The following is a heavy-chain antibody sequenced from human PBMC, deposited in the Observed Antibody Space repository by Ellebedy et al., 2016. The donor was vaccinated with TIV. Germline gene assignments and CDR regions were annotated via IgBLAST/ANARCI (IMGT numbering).Heavy chain of an antibody. CDR2: INPNSGGT. CDR3: ARDDSNWYAGSFDY. V-gene: IGHV1-2*02. Sequence: AASVKVSCKASGYTFTGYYMHWVRQAPGQGLEWMGWINPNSGGTNYAQKFQGRVTMARDTSITTAYMDLSRLTSDDTAIYYCARDDSNWYAGSFDYWGQGTLVTVSS. J-gene: IGHJ4*02. CDR1: GYTFTGYY. D-gene: IGHD4-11*01.